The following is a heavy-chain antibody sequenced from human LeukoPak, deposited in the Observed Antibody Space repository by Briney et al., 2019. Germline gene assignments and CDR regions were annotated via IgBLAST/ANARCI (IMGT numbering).Heavy chain of an antibody. CDR3: ARDTMVRGVIIPHFDY. Sequence: ASVKVSCKASGYTFTSYGLSWVRQAPGQGLEWMGWISAYNGNTNYAQKLQGRVTMTTDTSTSTAYMELRSLRSDDTAVYYCARDTMVRGVIIPHFDYWGQGTLVTVSS. CDR2: ISAYNGNT. D-gene: IGHD3-10*01. V-gene: IGHV1-18*01. CDR1: GYTFTSYG. J-gene: IGHJ4*02.